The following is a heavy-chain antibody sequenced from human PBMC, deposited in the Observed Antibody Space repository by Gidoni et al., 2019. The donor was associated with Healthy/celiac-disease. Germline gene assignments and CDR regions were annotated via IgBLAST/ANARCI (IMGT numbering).Heavy chain of an antibody. J-gene: IGHJ6*02. D-gene: IGHD6-13*01. CDR1: GFTFSSYS. CDR2: ISSSSSYI. CDR3: ARGVGYSSSWYTPFNYYYGMDV. Sequence: EVQLVESGGGLVKPGGSLRLSCAASGFTFSSYSMNWVRQAPGKGLEWVSSISSSSSYIYYADSVKGRFTISRDNAKNSLYLQMNSLRAEDTAVYYCARGVGYSSSWYTPFNYYYGMDVWGQGTTVTVSS. V-gene: IGHV3-21*01.